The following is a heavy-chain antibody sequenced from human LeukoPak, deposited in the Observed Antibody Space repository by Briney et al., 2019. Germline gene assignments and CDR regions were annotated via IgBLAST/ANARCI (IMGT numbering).Heavy chain of an antibody. V-gene: IGHV5-51*01. CDR1: GYSFTSYW. CDR3: ASAGIDDSSGYYYGFYAFDI. CDR2: IYPGDFDT. J-gene: IGHJ3*02. Sequence: GESLKISCKGSGYSFTSYWIGWVRQMPGKGLEWMGIIYPGDFDTRYSPSFQGQVTISADKSISTAYLQWSSLKASDTAMYYCASAGIDDSSGYYYGFYAFDIWGQGTMVIVSS. D-gene: IGHD3-22*01.